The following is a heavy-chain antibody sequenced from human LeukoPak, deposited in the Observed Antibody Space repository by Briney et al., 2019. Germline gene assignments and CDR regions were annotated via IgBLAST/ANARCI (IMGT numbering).Heavy chain of an antibody. V-gene: IGHV3-53*05. CDR1: GFSVSTNY. J-gene: IGHJ4*02. D-gene: IGHD6-13*01. CDR2: VYTGGST. Sequence: QTGGSLRLSCAASGFSVSTNYMSWVRQGPGKGLEWISVVYTGGSTYYADSVKGRFTISRDNSKNTLYLQMNSLRAEDTAVYYCARGQQLGVDYWGQGTLVTVSS. CDR3: ARGQQLGVDY.